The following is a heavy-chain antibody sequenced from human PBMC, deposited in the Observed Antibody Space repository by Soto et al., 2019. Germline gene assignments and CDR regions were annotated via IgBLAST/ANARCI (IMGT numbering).Heavy chain of an antibody. Sequence: GVSLRLSCAASGFTFSSYGMHWVRQAPGKGLEWVAVIWYDGSNKYYADSVKGRFTISRDNSKNTLYLQMNSLRAEDTAVYYCARDHAIAVAGTGLGSYYYGMDVWGQGTTVTVSS. V-gene: IGHV3-33*01. CDR3: ARDHAIAVAGTGLGSYYYGMDV. D-gene: IGHD6-19*01. CDR2: IWYDGSNK. J-gene: IGHJ6*02. CDR1: GFTFSSYG.